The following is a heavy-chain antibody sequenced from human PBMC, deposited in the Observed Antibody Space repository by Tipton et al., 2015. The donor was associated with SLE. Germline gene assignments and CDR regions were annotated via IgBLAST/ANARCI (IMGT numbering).Heavy chain of an antibody. D-gene: IGHD5-18*01. CDR3: ASHRYTYGYEDY. J-gene: IGHJ4*02. V-gene: IGHV4-39*07. CDR2: IYSSGDT. Sequence: TLSLTCTVSGDSIRSSSYSWGWIRQPPGKGLEWIASIYSSGDTYYNPSLKSRVTMSVDTSNNQFSLKLTSVTAADTAVYYCASHRYTYGYEDYWGQGTLVTVSS. CDR1: GDSIRSSSYS.